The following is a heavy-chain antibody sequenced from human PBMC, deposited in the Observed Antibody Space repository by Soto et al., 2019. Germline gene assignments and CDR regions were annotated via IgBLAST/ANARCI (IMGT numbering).Heavy chain of an antibody. CDR1: GFSFSSYA. CDR3: ARGDDYFDY. CDR2: TSHDGINK. J-gene: IGHJ4*02. Sequence: PGGSLRLSCTASGFSFSSYAMYWFRQPPGKGLEWVAVTSHDGINKHYADSVKGRVTMTTDTSTSTAYMELRSLRSDDTAVYYCARGDDYFDYWGQGTLVTVSS. V-gene: IGHV3-30-3*01.